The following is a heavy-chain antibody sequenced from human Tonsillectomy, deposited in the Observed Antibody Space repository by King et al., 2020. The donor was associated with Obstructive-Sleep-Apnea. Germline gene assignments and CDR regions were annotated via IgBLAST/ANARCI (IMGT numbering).Heavy chain of an antibody. CDR1: GFTFSSYV. Sequence: VQLVESGGGLVQPGGSLRLSCAASGFTFSSYVMSWVRQAPGKGLVWVSAIIGSGGSTYYADSVKGRFTISRDNSKNTLYLQMNSLIAEDTAVYYCAKSIPAAMIIYFQHWGQGTLVTVSS. D-gene: IGHD2-2*01. V-gene: IGHV3-23*04. CDR2: IIGSGGST. J-gene: IGHJ1*01. CDR3: AKSIPAAMIIYFQH.